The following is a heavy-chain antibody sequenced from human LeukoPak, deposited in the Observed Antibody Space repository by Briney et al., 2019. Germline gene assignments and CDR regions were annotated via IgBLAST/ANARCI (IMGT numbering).Heavy chain of an antibody. V-gene: IGHV4-39*07. CDR1: GDSISSSDYY. Sequence: SETLSLTCTVSGDSISSSDYYWGWIRQPPGKGLEWIGSIYHSGSTYYNPSLKSRVTISVDTSKNQFSLKLSSVTAADTAVYYCASQREFALVRGAYCGGDCYFDYWGQGTLVTVSS. D-gene: IGHD2-21*02. CDR2: IYHSGST. CDR3: ASQREFALVRGAYCGGDCYFDY. J-gene: IGHJ4*02.